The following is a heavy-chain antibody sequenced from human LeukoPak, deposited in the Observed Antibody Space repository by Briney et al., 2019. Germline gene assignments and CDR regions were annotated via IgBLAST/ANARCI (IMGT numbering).Heavy chain of an antibody. CDR2: INSDGSRT. CDR1: GFTFSNYW. V-gene: IGHV3-74*01. J-gene: IGHJ4*02. CDR3: ARGYYYDSSFTDY. Sequence: GRSLRLSCAASGFTFSNYWMHWVRQAPGKGLVWVSRINSDGSRTSYADSVKGRFTISRDNAKNTLYLQMNSLRAEDTAVYYCARGYYYDSSFTDYWGQGTLVTVSS. D-gene: IGHD3-22*01.